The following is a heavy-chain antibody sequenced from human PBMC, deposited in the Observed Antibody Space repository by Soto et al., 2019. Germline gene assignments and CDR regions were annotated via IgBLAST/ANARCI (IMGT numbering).Heavy chain of an antibody. J-gene: IGHJ4*02. Sequence: QVQLQQWGAGLLKPSETLSLNCAVNGGSLSGFYWSWIRQPPGKGLEWIGEIKDGGYTNYSPSLTSGATISSDRSNNQFSLRLNSVTAADTGVYYCARGQEGVVATHWDQGALVTVSS. V-gene: IGHV4-34*01. CDR3: ARGQEGVVATH. CDR1: GGSLSGFY. D-gene: IGHD5-12*01. CDR2: IKDGGYT.